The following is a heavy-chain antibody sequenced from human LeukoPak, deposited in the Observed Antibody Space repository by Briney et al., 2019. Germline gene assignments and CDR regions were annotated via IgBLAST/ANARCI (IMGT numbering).Heavy chain of an antibody. Sequence: SETLPLTCAVYGGSFSGYYWSWIRQPPGKGLEWIGEINHSGSTNYNPSLKSRVTISVDTSKNQFSLKLSSVTAADTAVYYCARESIAVAGSFDYWGQGTLVTVSS. CDR3: ARESIAVAGSFDY. CDR1: GGSFSGYY. J-gene: IGHJ4*02. CDR2: INHSGST. D-gene: IGHD6-19*01. V-gene: IGHV4-34*01.